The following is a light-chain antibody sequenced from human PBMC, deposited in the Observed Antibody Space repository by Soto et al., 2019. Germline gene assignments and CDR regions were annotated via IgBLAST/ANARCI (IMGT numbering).Light chain of an antibody. Sequence: DIVLTQSPGTLSLSPGERATLSCRASQSVSSNYLGWYQQKPGQAPRLLIFGASSRATGIPDRFSGSGSGTDFTLTISRLEPEDFAVYYCQQYGSSPRTFGQGTKVDI. CDR3: QQYGSSPRT. V-gene: IGKV3-20*01. J-gene: IGKJ1*01. CDR1: QSVSSNY. CDR2: GAS.